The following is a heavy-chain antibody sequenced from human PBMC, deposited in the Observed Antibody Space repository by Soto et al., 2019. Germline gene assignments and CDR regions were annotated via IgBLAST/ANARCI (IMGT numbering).Heavy chain of an antibody. Sequence: PSRGLEWLGRTYYRSKWYNDYAVSVKSRITINPDTSKNQFSLQLNSVTPEDTAVYYCARVIDYDRMFFDYWGQGTLVTV. J-gene: IGHJ4*02. D-gene: IGHD3-22*01. CDR2: TYYRSKWYN. V-gene: IGHV6-1*01. CDR3: ARVIDYDRMFFDY.